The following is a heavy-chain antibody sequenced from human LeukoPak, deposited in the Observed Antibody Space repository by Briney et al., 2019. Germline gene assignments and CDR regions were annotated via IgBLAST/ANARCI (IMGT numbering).Heavy chain of an antibody. V-gene: IGHV3-7*01. D-gene: IGHD3-10*01. Sequence: PGGSLRLSCAASGFTFSSYWMSWVRQAPGKGLEWVANIKQDGSEKYYVDSVKGRFTISRDNAKNSLHLQMNTLRAEDTAVYYCAKAGYGSGSSSFDQWGQGTLVTVSS. CDR1: GFTFSSYW. CDR3: AKAGYGSGSSSFDQ. CDR2: IKQDGSEK. J-gene: IGHJ4*02.